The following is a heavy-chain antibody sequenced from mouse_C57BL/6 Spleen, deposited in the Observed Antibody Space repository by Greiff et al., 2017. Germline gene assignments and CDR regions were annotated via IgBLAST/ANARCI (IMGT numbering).Heavy chain of an antibody. V-gene: IGHV6-3*01. D-gene: IGHD6-1*01. CDR3: TGLWDYAMDY. CDR2: IRLKSDNYAT. Sequence: EVKLEESGGGLVQPGGSMKLSCVASGFTFSNYWMNWVRQSPEKGLEWVAQIRLKSDNYATHYAESVKGRFTISRDDSKSSVYLQMNNLRAEDTGIYYGTGLWDYAMDYWGQGTSVTVSS. J-gene: IGHJ4*01. CDR1: GFTFSNYW.